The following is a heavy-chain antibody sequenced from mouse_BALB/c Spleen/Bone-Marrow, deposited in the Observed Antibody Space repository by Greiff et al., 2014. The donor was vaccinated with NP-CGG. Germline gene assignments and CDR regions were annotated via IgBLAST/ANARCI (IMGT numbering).Heavy chain of an antibody. D-gene: IGHD2-12*01. CDR3: TRSRRAMDH. J-gene: IGHJ4*01. Sequence: QVTLKESGAELVKPGASVKLSCKASGYTFTSYYMCWVKQRPGQGLEWIGEINPSNGGTNFNEKFKSKATLTVDKSSSTAYMSLSSLTSEDPAVYYCTRSRRAMDHWGQGTSVTVSS. CDR2: INPSNGGT. CDR1: GYTFTSYY. V-gene: IGHV1S81*02.